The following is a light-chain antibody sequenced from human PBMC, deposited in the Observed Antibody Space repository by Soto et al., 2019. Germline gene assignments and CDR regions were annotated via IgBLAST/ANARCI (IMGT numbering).Light chain of an antibody. CDR3: MQALQRLT. J-gene: IGKJ5*01. CDR1: QSLLHSNGYNS. V-gene: IGKV2-28*01. CDR2: VDS. Sequence: EIVMTQALLSLPIIFGEPAYLSCRSSQSLLHSNGYNSLEWYLQKPGQSPXLLIHVDSDRASGVPDRFSASGSGTDFTLKLSRVEAADVGVDDCMQALQRLTAGQAPRREIK.